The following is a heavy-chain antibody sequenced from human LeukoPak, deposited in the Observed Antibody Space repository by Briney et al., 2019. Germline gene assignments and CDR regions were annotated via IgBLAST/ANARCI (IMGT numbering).Heavy chain of an antibody. V-gene: IGHV3-21*01. CDR1: GFTFSNYY. CDR2: ISSSSSYI. J-gene: IGHJ5*01. Sequence: PGGSLRLSCAASGFTFSNYYMNWVRQAPGKGLEWVSSISSSSSYIYYADSVKGRFTISRDNAKNSLYLQMNSLRAEDTAVYYCAAIRYCSSTGCYLPWGQGTLVTVSS. CDR3: AAIRYCSSTGCYLP. D-gene: IGHD2-2*01.